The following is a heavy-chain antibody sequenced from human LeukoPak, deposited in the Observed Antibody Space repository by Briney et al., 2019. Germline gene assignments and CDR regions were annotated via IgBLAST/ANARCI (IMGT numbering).Heavy chain of an antibody. CDR1: GFTFSSYG. Sequence: GGSLRLSCAASGFTFSSYGMHWVRQAPGKGLEWVAVISYDGSNKYYADSVKGRFTISRDNSKNTLYLQMNSLRAEDTAVYYCARDGEYCSSTSCYRVDPFDYWGQGTLVTVSS. V-gene: IGHV3-30*19. CDR3: ARDGEYCSSTSCYRVDPFDY. CDR2: ISYDGSNK. D-gene: IGHD2-2*01. J-gene: IGHJ4*02.